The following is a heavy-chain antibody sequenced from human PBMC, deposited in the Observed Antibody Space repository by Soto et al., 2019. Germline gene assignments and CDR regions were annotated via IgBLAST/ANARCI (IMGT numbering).Heavy chain of an antibody. CDR2: IYPGDSDT. V-gene: IGHV5-51*01. D-gene: IGHD6-6*01. J-gene: IGHJ6*02. Sequence: AGESLKISCKGSGYSFTDYWIGWVRQMPGKGLEWMGIIYPGDSDTRYSPSFQGQVTISADKSISTAYLQWSSLKASDTAMYYCASSSHRSSSGFYYYFYYGMDAWGQGTTGTV. CDR1: GYSFTDYW. CDR3: ASSSHRSSSGFYYYFYYGMDA.